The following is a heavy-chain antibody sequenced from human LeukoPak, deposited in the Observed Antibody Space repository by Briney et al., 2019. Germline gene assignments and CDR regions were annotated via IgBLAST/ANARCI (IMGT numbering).Heavy chain of an antibody. D-gene: IGHD3-22*01. CDR3: ARDSYDSSGYHSDY. CDR1: GGSIGSYY. Sequence: SETLSLTCTVSGGSIGSYYWSWIRQPPGKGLEWIGYIYYSGSTNYNPSLKSRVTISVDTSKNQFSLKLSSVTAADTAVYYCARDSYDSSGYHSDYWGQGTLVTVSS. V-gene: IGHV4-59*12. CDR2: IYYSGST. J-gene: IGHJ4*02.